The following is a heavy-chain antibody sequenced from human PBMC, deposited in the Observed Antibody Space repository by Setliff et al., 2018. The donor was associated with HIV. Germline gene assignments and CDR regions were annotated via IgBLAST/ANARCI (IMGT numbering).Heavy chain of an antibody. J-gene: IGHJ4*02. D-gene: IGHD3-16*01. CDR2: IYYSGST. CDR3: ARLSPLALFGGIIGPYFDY. V-gene: IGHV4-31*03. Sequence: PSETLSLTCTVSGDSITDGGYYWSWIRQRPGKGLEWIGYIYYSGSTYYNPSLKSRLTLSLDTSKNQFSLKLSSMTAADTAVYYCARLSPLALFGGIIGPYFDYWGQGTLVTVSS. CDR1: GDSITDGGYY.